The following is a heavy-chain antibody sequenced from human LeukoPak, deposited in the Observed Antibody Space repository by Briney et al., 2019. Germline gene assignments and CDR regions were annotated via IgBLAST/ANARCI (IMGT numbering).Heavy chain of an antibody. CDR2: IYTSGST. Sequence: PSETLSLTCTVSGGSISSYYWSWIRQPAGKGLEWIGRIYTSGSTNYNPFLKSRVTMSVDTSKNQFSLKLSSVTAADTAVYYCASGYYYGSGSSKLDYWGQGTLVTVSS. CDR3: ASGYYYGSGSSKLDY. J-gene: IGHJ4*02. CDR1: GGSISSYY. D-gene: IGHD3-10*01. V-gene: IGHV4-4*07.